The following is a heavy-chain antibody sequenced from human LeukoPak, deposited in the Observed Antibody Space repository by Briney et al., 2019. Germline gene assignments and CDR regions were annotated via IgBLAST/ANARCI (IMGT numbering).Heavy chain of an antibody. CDR1: GFTFDDYG. D-gene: IGHD6-13*01. V-gene: IGHV3-53*01. Sequence: GGSLRLSCAASGFTFDDYGMSWVRQAPGKGLEWVSVIYSGGSTYYADSVKGRFTISRDNSKNTLYLQMNSLRVDDTAVYYCASHELGSSWYYFDYWGQGTLVTVSS. J-gene: IGHJ4*02. CDR2: IYSGGST. CDR3: ASHELGSSWYYFDY.